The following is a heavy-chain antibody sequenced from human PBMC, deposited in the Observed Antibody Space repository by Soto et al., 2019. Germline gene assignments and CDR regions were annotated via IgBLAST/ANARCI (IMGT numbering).Heavy chain of an antibody. V-gene: IGHV4-59*01. CDR3: ARTAFGWFDP. D-gene: IGHD2-21*02. CDR1: GGSITSYY. CDR2: IFYSGSSGNT. Sequence: QVQLQESGPGLVKPSETLSLICSVSGGSITSYYWSWIRQPPGKGLEWIGYIFYSGSSGNTNYNPSLRSRVTISVDTSKNHFSLKLSSVTAADTAVYYCARTAFGWFDPWGQGTLVTVSS. J-gene: IGHJ5*02.